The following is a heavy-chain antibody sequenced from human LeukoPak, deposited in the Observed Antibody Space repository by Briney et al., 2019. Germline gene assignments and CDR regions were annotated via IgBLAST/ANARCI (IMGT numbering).Heavy chain of an antibody. CDR3: ARGRTRGYSGYDFPYFDY. D-gene: IGHD5-12*01. CDR2: INHSGST. V-gene: IGHV4-34*01. Sequence: SETLSLTCAAYGGSFSGYYWSWIRQPPGKGLEWIGEINHSGSTNYNPSLKSRVTISVDTSKNQFSLKLSSVTAADTAVYYCARGRTRGYSGYDFPYFDYWGQGTLVTVSS. J-gene: IGHJ4*02. CDR1: GGSFSGYY.